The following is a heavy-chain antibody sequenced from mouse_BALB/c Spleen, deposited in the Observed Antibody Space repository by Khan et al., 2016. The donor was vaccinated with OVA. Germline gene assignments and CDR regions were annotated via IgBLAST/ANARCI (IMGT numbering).Heavy chain of an antibody. D-gene: IGHD2-3*01. V-gene: IGHV3-2*02. CDR3: ARDGSRYNYAMDY. CDR1: GYSITSDYA. J-gene: IGHJ4*01. Sequence: EVKLLESRPGLVKPSQSLSLTCTVTGYSITSDYAWNWIRQFPGNTLEWMGYISYSGSTNYNPSLKSRISITRDTSKNQFILQLNSVTTEDTATYYCARDGSRYNYAMDYWGQGTSVTVSS. CDR2: ISYSGST.